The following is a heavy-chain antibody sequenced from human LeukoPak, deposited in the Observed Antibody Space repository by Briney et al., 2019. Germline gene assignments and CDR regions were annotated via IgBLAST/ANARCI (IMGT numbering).Heavy chain of an antibody. D-gene: IGHD5-12*01. V-gene: IGHV1-2*02. CDR2: INPNSGGT. CDR1: GYTFTGYY. CDR3: AKMLATIGFGHYFDY. Sequence: ASVKVSCKASGYTFTGYYMHWVRQAPGQGLEWMGWINPNSGGTNYAQKFQGRVTMTRDTSISTAYMELSRLRSDDTAVYYCAKMLATIGFGHYFDYWGQGTLVTVSS. J-gene: IGHJ4*02.